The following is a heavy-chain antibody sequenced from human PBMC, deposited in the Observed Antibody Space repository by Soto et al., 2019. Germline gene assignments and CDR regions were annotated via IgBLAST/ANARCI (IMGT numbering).Heavy chain of an antibody. J-gene: IGHJ6*02. Sequence: SETLSLTCAVYGGSFSGYYWSWIRQPPGKGLEWIGEINHSGSTNYNPSLKSRVTISVDTSKDQFSLKLSSVTAADTAVYYCAVSRDGYSMDVWGQGTTVTVSS. D-gene: IGHD2-2*01. CDR2: INHSGST. CDR1: GGSFSGYY. V-gene: IGHV4-34*01. CDR3: AVSRDGYSMDV.